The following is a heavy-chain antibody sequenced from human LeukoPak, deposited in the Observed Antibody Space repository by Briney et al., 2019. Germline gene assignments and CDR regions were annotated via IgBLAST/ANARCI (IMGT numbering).Heavy chain of an antibody. D-gene: IGHD3-10*01. Sequence: GESLKISCKGSGYSFTYYWIGWVRQMPGKGLEWMGIIYPGDSDTRYRPSFQGQVTISVDKSINTAYLQWGRLKASDTAMYYCGRQHDSGTFVGSWGQGTLVTVTS. CDR3: GRQHDSGTFVGS. CDR2: IYPGDSDT. V-gene: IGHV5-51*01. CDR1: GYSFTYYW. J-gene: IGHJ5*01.